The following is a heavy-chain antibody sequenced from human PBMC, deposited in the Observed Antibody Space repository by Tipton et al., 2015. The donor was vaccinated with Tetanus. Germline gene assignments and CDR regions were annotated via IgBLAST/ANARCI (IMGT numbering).Heavy chain of an antibody. V-gene: IGHV4-39*01. J-gene: IGHJ6*02. CDR2: IYYSGST. D-gene: IGHD4-17*01. CDR1: GGSIRSNSYY. CDR3: ASSVTTVSYYYGMDV. Sequence: TLSLTCTVSGGSIRSNSYYWGWFRQPPGKGLEWTGSIYYSGSTYYSPSLKGRVTISVDTSKNQFSLRLTSVTAADTAVYYCASSVTTVSYYYGMDVWGQGTTVTVSS.